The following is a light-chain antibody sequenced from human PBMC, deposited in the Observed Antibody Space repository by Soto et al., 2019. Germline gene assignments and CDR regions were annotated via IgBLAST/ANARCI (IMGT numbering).Light chain of an antibody. CDR1: SIDVGNYNL. J-gene: IGLJ1*01. V-gene: IGLV2-23*02. Sequence: QSALAQPAPGSGSLGQSITISCTGTSIDVGNYNLVSWYQQHPGKAPKLMIYDVSKRPSGVSNRFSGSKSGNTASLTISGLQADDEADYYCCSYAGDSYVFGTGTKVTVL. CDR3: CSYAGDSYV. CDR2: DVS.